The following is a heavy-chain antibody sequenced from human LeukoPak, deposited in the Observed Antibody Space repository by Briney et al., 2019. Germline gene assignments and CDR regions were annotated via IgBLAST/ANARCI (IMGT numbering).Heavy chain of an antibody. CDR2: ISSSGAST. D-gene: IGHD2-15*01. CDR1: GFTFSSYD. CDR3: ARESVTDRALDC. V-gene: IGHV3-23*01. J-gene: IGHJ4*02. Sequence: GGSLRLSCAASGFTFSSYDMGWVRQAPGKGLEWVSAISSSGASTYYADSVKGRFTISRDNSKNTLLLQLGSLRPEDMAVYFCARESVTDRALDCWGQGTLVTVSS.